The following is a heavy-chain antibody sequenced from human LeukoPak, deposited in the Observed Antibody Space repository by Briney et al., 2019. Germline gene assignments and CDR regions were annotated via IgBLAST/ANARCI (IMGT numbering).Heavy chain of an antibody. CDR1: GESFSGYY. J-gene: IGHJ4*02. V-gene: IGHV4-34*01. D-gene: IGHD5-18*01. CDR3: ARGYSSPSSLDY. CDR2: INHSGST. Sequence: SETLSLTCAVYGESFSGYYWSWIRQPPGKGLEWIGEINHSGSTNYNPSLKSRVTISVDTSKNQFSLKLSSVTAADTAVYYCARGYSSPSSLDYWGQGTLVTVSS.